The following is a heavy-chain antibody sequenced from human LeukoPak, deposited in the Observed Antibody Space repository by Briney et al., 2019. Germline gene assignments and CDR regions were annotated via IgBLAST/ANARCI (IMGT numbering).Heavy chain of an antibody. D-gene: IGHD2-15*01. CDR3: VRYCNGGSCYRAAFDV. J-gene: IGHJ3*01. Sequence: QTGGSLRLSCAASGFTFSDYGMYWVRLAPGKGLEWVALIWYDGGKKYYTDSVRGRFTISRDNSKNTLYLQMDSLRAEDTAVYYCVRYCNGGSCYRAAFDVWGPGTMVTVSS. CDR1: GFTFSDYG. CDR2: IWYDGGKK. V-gene: IGHV3-33*01.